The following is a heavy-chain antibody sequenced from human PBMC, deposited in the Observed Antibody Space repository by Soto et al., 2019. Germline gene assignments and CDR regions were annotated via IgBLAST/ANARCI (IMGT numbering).Heavy chain of an antibody. Sequence: SETLSLTCAVSGGSISSSNWWIWVRQPPGKGLEWIGEIYHSGSTNYNPSLKSRVTISVDKSKNQFSLKLSSVTAADTTVYYCARDPLRDTAMVTSGYYGMDVWGQGTTVTVS. J-gene: IGHJ6*02. V-gene: IGHV4-4*02. CDR1: GGSISSSNW. CDR2: IYHSGST. D-gene: IGHD5-18*01. CDR3: ARDPLRDTAMVTSGYYGMDV.